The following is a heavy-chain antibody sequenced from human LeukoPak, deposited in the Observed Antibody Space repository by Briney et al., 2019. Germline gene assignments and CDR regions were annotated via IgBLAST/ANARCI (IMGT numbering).Heavy chain of an antibody. CDR3: ARVKGYSYGYLSY. D-gene: IGHD5-18*01. CDR1: GFTFSSYA. V-gene: IGHV4-34*01. Sequence: LRLSCAASGFTFSSYAMHWVRQAPGKGLEWIGEINHSGSTNYNPSLKSRVTISVDTSKNQFSLKLSSVTAADTAVYYCARVKGYSYGYLSYWGQGTLVTVSS. J-gene: IGHJ4*02. CDR2: INHSGST.